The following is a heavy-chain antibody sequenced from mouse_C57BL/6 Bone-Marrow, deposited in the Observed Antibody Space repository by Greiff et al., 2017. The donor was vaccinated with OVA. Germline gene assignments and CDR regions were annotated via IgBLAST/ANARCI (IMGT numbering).Heavy chain of an antibody. CDR1: GFSLTSYA. CDR2: IWTGGGT. V-gene: IGHV2-9-1*01. D-gene: IGHD1-1*01. J-gene: IGHJ4*01. CDR3: ARKLYYYGSGGYYYAMDY. Sequence: VQVVESGPGLVAPSQSLSIPCTVSGFSLTSYAISWVRQPPGKGLEWLGVIWTGGGTNYNSALKSRLSISKDNSKSQVFLKMNSLQTDDTARYYCARKLYYYGSGGYYYAMDYWGQGTSVTVSS.